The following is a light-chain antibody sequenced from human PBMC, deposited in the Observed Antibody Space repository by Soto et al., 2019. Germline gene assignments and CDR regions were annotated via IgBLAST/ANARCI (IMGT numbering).Light chain of an antibody. V-gene: IGKV3-20*01. CDR3: QQYGSSPIT. Sequence: IVLTQSPGTLSLSPGERATLSCRASQSVSSGDLAWYQQKPGQAPRLLIYGASSRPTSMPDRCSGSGSGTDFTLTISRLEPEDLAVYYCQQYGSSPITFGQGTRLVIK. CDR1: QSVSSGD. CDR2: GAS. J-gene: IGKJ5*01.